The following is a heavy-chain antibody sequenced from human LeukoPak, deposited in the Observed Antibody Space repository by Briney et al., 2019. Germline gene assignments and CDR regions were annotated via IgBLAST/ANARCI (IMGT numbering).Heavy chain of an antibody. V-gene: IGHV4-4*02. Sequence: SETLSLTCIVSGGSISSLNLWSWLRQPPGKGLEWIGEMYLGGTTNFNLSLKSRVTILIDKSKNQLSLQLTSVTVADTAVYYCAGLEGRYSTDWFYFFDYWGQGAMVNVSS. CDR3: AGLEGRYSTDWFYFFDY. CDR1: GGSISSLNL. CDR2: MYLGGTT. D-gene: IGHD6-19*01. J-gene: IGHJ4*02.